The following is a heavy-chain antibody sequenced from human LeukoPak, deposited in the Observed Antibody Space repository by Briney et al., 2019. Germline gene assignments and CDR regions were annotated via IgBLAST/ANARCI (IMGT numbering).Heavy chain of an antibody. V-gene: IGHV4-59*11. CDR2: IYYSGST. J-gene: IGHJ6*03. D-gene: IGHD6-19*01. Sequence: SETLSLTCTVSGGSISSHYWSWIWQPPGKGLEWIGYIYYSGSTNYNPSLKSRVTISVDTSKNQFSLKLSSVTAADTAVYYCARDGTKAVAGRSYYYYYMDVWGKGTTVTVSS. CDR3: ARDGTKAVAGRSYYYYYMDV. CDR1: GGSISSHY.